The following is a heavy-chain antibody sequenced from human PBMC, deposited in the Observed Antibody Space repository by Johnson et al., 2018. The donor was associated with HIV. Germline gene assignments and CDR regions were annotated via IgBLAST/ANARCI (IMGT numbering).Heavy chain of an antibody. CDR1: GFTFSSYD. J-gene: IGHJ3*02. CDR3: ARDRGYVWGVTGDASDI. V-gene: IGHV3-13*01. Sequence: VQLVESGGGVVQPGRSLRLSCAASGFTFSSYDMHWVRQATGKGLEWVSAIGTAGDTYYPGSVKGRFTISRDNAKNSLYLQMNSLRAEDTALYYCARDRGYVWGVTGDASDIWGQGTMVTVSS. CDR2: IGTAGDT. D-gene: IGHD3-16*01.